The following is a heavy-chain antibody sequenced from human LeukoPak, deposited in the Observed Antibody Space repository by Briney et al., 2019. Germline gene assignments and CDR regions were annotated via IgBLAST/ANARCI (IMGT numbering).Heavy chain of an antibody. J-gene: IGHJ4*02. CDR1: GFTFSSYA. CDR2: ISGSGDST. Sequence: SGGSLRLSCAVSGFTFSSYAMSWVRQAPEKGLEWVSSISGSGDSTYYAGSVKGRFTISRDNSKNTLYLQMNSLRAEDTAVYYCAKDPSDSSSYWGQGTLVTVSS. V-gene: IGHV3-23*01. CDR3: AKDPSDSSSY. D-gene: IGHD6-6*01.